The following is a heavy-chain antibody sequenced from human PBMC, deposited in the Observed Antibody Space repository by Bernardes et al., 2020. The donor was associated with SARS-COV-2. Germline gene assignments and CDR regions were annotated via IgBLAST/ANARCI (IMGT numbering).Heavy chain of an antibody. CDR2: ISGYNGNT. CDR3: ARGETQTWIQEINAFDI. CDR1: GYTFSNYG. V-gene: IGHV1-18*01. J-gene: IGHJ3*02. Sequence: ASVKVSCKTSGYTFSNYGIIWVRQAPGQGLEWMGWISGYNGNTNYAQKFQGRVTLTLDTSTSTAYMEVRSLRSDDTAVYFCARGETQTWIQEINAFDIWGQGTMVTVSS. D-gene: IGHD5-18*01.